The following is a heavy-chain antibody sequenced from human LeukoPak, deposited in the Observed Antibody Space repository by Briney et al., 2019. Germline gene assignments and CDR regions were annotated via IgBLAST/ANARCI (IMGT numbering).Heavy chain of an antibody. CDR3: ARDTYGGSYFPLPY. Sequence: ASVKVSCKASGYTFSGYYVHWVRQAPGQGLEWMGWLSPKSGATKYAQKLQGGVTLTRDLSLSTAYMELNSLTSDDTAVYYCARDTYGGSYFPLPYWGQGALVTVSS. CDR1: GYTFSGYY. J-gene: IGHJ4*02. CDR2: LSPKSGAT. V-gene: IGHV1-2*02. D-gene: IGHD1-26*01.